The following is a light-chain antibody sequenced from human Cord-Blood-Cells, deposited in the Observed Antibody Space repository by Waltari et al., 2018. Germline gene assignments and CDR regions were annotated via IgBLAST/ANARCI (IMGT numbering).Light chain of an antibody. Sequence: EIVLTQSPGPLSLSPGESATLSCRASQSVSSSYLAWYQQKPGQAPRLLIYGASNRATGIPDRFSGSGSGTDFTLTISRLEPEDFAVYYCQQYGSSPPITFGQGTRLEIK. V-gene: IGKV3-20*01. CDR2: GAS. CDR3: QQYGSSPPIT. J-gene: IGKJ5*01. CDR1: QSVSSSY.